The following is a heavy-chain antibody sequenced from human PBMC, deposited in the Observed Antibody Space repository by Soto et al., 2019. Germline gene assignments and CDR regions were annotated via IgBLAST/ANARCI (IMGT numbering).Heavy chain of an antibody. CDR1: GFTFDDYA. CDR3: AKGYDFGAFDI. V-gene: IGHV3-9*01. CDR2: ISWNSGSI. D-gene: IGHD3-3*01. J-gene: IGHJ3*02. Sequence: GGSLRLSCAASGFTFDDYAMHWVRQAPGKGLEWVSGISWNSGSIGYADSVKGRFTISRDNAKNSLYLQMNSLRAEDTALYYCAKGYDFGAFDIWGQGTMVTVSS.